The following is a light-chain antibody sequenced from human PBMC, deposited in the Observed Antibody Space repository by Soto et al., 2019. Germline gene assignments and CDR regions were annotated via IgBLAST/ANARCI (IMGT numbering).Light chain of an antibody. J-gene: IGKJ1*01. V-gene: IGKV3-15*01. CDR3: QQYNNWPPGT. CDR1: QSVSSS. CDR2: GAS. Sequence: EIVMTQSPATLSVSPGERATLSCRASQSVSSSLAWYQQKPGQPPRLLIYGASTRATGIPARFSGSGSGTDFTLTISRLQSEYFAVYYCQQYNNWPPGTFGQGTKVEIK.